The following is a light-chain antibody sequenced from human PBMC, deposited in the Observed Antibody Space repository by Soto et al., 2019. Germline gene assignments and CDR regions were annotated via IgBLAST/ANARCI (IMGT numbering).Light chain of an antibody. CDR3: QQSYTTPVT. V-gene: IGKV1-39*01. Sequence: DIQMTQSPPSLSASVGDRVTITCRASQGIRSDLGWYRQEPGKAPQRLIHAASTLQSGVPSRFSGSGSGTDFTLTISSLQPEDFATYYCQQSYTTPVTFGQGTKVDIK. CDR2: AAS. J-gene: IGKJ1*01. CDR1: QGIRSD.